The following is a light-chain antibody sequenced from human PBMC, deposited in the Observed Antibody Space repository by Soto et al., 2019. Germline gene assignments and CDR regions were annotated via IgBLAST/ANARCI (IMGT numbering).Light chain of an antibody. V-gene: IGKV1-39*01. CDR2: AAS. CDR1: QSISSY. Sequence: DIQMTQSPSSLSASVGDRVTITCRASQSISSYLNWYQQKPGKAPKLLIYAASSLQSGVPSRFSGSGSGTDFTRTISSLQHDDFATYYCQQSYSTPYTFGQGTKLEIK. J-gene: IGKJ2*01. CDR3: QQSYSTPYT.